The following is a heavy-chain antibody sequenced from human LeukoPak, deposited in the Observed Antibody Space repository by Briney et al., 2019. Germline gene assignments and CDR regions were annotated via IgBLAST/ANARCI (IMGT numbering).Heavy chain of an antibody. CDR3: ARDDGEATVVTFDY. Sequence: GGSLRLSCAASGFTFSSYSMNWVRQAPGKGLEWVSSISSSSSYIYYADSVKGRFTISRDNAKNSLYLQMNSLRAEDTAVYYCARDDGEATVVTFDYWGQGTLVTVSS. V-gene: IGHV3-21*01. CDR2: ISSSSSYI. J-gene: IGHJ4*02. D-gene: IGHD4-23*01. CDR1: GFTFSSYS.